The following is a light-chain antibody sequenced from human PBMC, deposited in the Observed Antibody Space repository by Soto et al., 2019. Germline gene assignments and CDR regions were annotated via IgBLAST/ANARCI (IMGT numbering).Light chain of an antibody. V-gene: IGKV1-39*01. CDR3: QQSFSTPRT. CDR1: QSISSH. CDR2: AAS. J-gene: IGKJ1*01. Sequence: DIQMTQSPSSLSASVGDRVTITCRASQSISSHLNWYQQKPGKAPKLLMYAASSLQGGVPSRFSGSGSGTDFTLTISSLQPEDFATYYCQQSFSTPRTFGQGTKVDIK.